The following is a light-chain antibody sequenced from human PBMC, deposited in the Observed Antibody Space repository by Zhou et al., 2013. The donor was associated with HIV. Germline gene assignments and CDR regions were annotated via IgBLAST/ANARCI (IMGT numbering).Light chain of an antibody. CDR1: QSSSW. V-gene: IGKV1-5*03. J-gene: IGKJ1*01. CDR3: QQYNSYPWT. Sequence: DIQMTQSPSTLSASVGDRVTITCRASQSSSWLAWYQQKPGKAPKLLIYKASSLQSGVPSRFGGSGSGTEFTLTISSLQPDDFATYYCQQYNSYPWTFGQGTKVGNQT. CDR2: KAS.